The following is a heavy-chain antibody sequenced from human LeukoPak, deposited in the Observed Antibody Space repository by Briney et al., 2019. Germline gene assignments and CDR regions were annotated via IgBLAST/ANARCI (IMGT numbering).Heavy chain of an antibody. J-gene: IGHJ4*02. Sequence: SETLSLTCAVSGYSISSGYYWGWIRQPPGKGLEWIGSMYHSGSTHYSPSLKSRVTISVDTSKNQFSLKLSSVTAADTAVYYCATLTPVHSSSSLDYWGQGTLVTVSS. D-gene: IGHD6-6*01. V-gene: IGHV4-38-2*01. CDR1: GYSISSGYY. CDR2: MYHSGST. CDR3: ATLTPVHSSSSLDY.